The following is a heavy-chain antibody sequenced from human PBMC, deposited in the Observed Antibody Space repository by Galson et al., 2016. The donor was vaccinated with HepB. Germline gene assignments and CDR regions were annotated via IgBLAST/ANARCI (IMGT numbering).Heavy chain of an antibody. J-gene: IGHJ4*02. CDR1: GGSFSGYY. CDR2: INHSGST. D-gene: IGHD3-10*02. CDR3: ARGRVRTYSFDY. V-gene: IGHV4-34*01. Sequence: ETLSLTCAVYGGSFSGYYWSWIRQPPGKGLEWTGEINHSGSTNYNPSLKSRVTISVDTSKNQFSLKLSSVTAADTAVYYCARGRVRTYSFDYWGQGTLVTVSS.